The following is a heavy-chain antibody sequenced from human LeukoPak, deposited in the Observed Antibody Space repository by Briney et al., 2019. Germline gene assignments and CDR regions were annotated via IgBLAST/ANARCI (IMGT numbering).Heavy chain of an antibody. Sequence: GGSLRLSCAASGFTFSSYAMSWVRQAPGKGLEWVSAISGSGGSTYYADSVKGRFTISRDNSKNTLYLQMNSLRAEDTAVYYCAKDREVQWLVNHPYHFDYWGQGTLVTVSS. CDR3: AKDREVQWLVNHPYHFDY. J-gene: IGHJ4*02. CDR1: GFTFSSYA. D-gene: IGHD6-19*01. V-gene: IGHV3-23*01. CDR2: ISGSGGST.